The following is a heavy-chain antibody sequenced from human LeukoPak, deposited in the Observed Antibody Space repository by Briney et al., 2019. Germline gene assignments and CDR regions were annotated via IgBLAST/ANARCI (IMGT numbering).Heavy chain of an antibody. CDR1: GFTFDDYA. CDR2: ISWNSGSI. D-gene: IGHD3-22*01. V-gene: IGHV3-9*01. J-gene: IGHJ4*02. Sequence: SLRLSCAASGFTFDDYAMHWVRQAPGKGLEWVSGISWNSGSIGYADSVKDRFTISRDNAKNSLYLQMNSLRAEDTALYYCAKDSRGYYDSSGYHDWGQGTLVTVSS. CDR3: AKDSRGYYDSSGYHD.